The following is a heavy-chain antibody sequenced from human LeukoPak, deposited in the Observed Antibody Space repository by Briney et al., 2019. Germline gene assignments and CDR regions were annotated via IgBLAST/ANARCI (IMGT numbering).Heavy chain of an antibody. CDR2: IYDSDSA. CDR1: GYSISSGYG. CDR3: ARDPRWLTPDCTSTSCYENYFDP. Sequence: SESLSLTCVVSGYSISSGYGWAWIRQSPGKVLEWIESIYDSDSAHYNPSLKSRVTISVETSKNQFSLNMYSVTAADTAVYYCARDPRWLTPDCTSTSCYENYFDPWGQGTLVTVSS. D-gene: IGHD2-2*01. J-gene: IGHJ5*02. V-gene: IGHV4-38-2*02.